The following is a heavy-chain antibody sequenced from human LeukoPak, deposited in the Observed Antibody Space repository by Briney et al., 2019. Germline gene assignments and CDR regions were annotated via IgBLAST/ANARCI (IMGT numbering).Heavy chain of an antibody. CDR2: IYSDGRT. CDR3: AKVKGWYGEGYFDY. CDR1: GFTFNKYW. V-gene: IGHV3-53*01. Sequence: GGSLRLSCAASGFTFNKYWMNWVRQAPGKGLEWVSVIYSDGRTYYADSVKGRFTISRDISKNTLFLEMTSLRAEDTAVYYCAKVKGWYGEGYFDYWGQGTLVTVSS. D-gene: IGHD3-10*01. J-gene: IGHJ4*02.